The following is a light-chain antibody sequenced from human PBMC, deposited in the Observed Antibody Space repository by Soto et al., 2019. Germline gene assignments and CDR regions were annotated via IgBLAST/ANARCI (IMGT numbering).Light chain of an antibody. Sequence: AIQMTQSPSSLSASVGDRVTITCRASQGIRNDLGWYQQKPGKAPKLLIYAASSLQSGGPSRFRGSGSGTDFTLTISSLQPEDFATYYCLQDYHYPYTFGQGTTLEIK. CDR3: LQDYHYPYT. J-gene: IGKJ2*01. CDR1: QGIRND. V-gene: IGKV1-6*01. CDR2: AAS.